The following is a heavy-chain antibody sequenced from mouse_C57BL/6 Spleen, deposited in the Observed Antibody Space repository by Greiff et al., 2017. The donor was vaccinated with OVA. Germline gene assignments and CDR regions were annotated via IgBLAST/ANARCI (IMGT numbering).Heavy chain of an antibody. V-gene: IGHV1-81*01. D-gene: IGHD1-1*01. J-gene: IGHJ1*03. CDR3: ARGTTVVATEYFDV. CDR1: GYTFTSYG. CDR2: IYPRSGNT. Sequence: VKLQESGAELARPGASVKLSCKASGYTFTSYGISWVKQRTGQGLEWIGEIYPRSGNTYYNEKFKGKATLTADKSSSTAYMELRSLTSEDSAVYFCARGTTVVATEYFDVWGTGTTVTVSS.